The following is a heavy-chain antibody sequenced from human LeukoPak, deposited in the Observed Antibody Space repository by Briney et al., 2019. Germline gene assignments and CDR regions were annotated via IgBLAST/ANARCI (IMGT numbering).Heavy chain of an antibody. CDR1: GYSFTNYW. CDR2: IDPSDSQT. Sequence: GHPLKISCQASGYSFTNYWIGWVRQTPRKSLEWMGIIDPSDSQTRYTPSFQHHATIPVDKSLTTAYLQWTSLKASDTAIYYCARQTAMGRAGDYWGQGTLVTVSS. V-gene: IGHV5-51*01. J-gene: IGHJ4*02. D-gene: IGHD5-18*01. CDR3: ARQTAMGRAGDY.